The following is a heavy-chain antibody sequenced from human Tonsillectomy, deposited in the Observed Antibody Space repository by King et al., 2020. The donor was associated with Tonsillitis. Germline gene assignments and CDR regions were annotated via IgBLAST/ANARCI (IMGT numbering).Heavy chain of an antibody. CDR2: ISSSSSYI. J-gene: IGHJ4*02. Sequence: VQLVESGGGLVKPGGSLRVSCAASGFTFSSYSMNWVRQAPGKGLEWVSSISSSSSYISFADSVKGRFTISRDNAENSLYLQMNSLRAEDTAVYYCARSTHYGEHEPWYFEYWGEGTLVTVSS. CDR3: ARSTHYGEHEPWYFEY. D-gene: IGHD4-17*01. V-gene: IGHV3-21*01. CDR1: GFTFSSYS.